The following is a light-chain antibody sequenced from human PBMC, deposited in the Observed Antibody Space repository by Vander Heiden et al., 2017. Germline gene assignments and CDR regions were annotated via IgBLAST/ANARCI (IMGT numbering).Light chain of an antibody. V-gene: IGKV2-30*01. CDR1: QSLVYSNGNTY. CDR3: MQGRYWAT. CDR2: KVS. Sequence: DVVMTQSPLSLSVTLGQPASISCRSSQSLVYSNGNTYLNWFHQRPGQSPRRLIYKVSNRDSGVPDRFSGSGSGTDSTLKISRVEAEDVGVYYCMQGRYWATFGQGTKVEIK. J-gene: IGKJ1*01.